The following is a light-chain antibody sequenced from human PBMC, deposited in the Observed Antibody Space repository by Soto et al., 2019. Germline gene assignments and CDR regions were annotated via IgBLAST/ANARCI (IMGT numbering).Light chain of an antibody. V-gene: IGKV1-27*01. J-gene: IGKJ5*01. CDR1: QGISNY. Sequence: DIQMTQSPSSLSASVGDRVTITCRASQGISNYLAWYQQKPGKVPKLLIYTASTLQSGVPSRFSGSGSGTDFTLTITSLQPEDVETYYCKKNNRAPSTSGQGTRLEIK. CDR2: TAS. CDR3: KKNNRAPST.